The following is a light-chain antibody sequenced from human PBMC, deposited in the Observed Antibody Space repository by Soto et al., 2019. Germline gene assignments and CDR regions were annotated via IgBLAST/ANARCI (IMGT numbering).Light chain of an antibody. V-gene: IGKV1-27*01. J-gene: IGKJ1*01. Sequence: DIQMTQSPSSLSASVGDRVTITCRANQDISYYLAWYQQKQGKVPKLLIYAASTLQSGVPSRFSGSGSGTDFTLTISSLQPEDIATYYCQKYHSAPRTFGQGTKVDIX. CDR1: QDISYY. CDR3: QKYHSAPRT. CDR2: AAS.